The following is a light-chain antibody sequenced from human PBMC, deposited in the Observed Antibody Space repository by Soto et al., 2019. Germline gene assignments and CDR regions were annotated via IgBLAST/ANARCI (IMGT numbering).Light chain of an antibody. CDR1: SSDVDGSDY. Sequence: QSVRTQPRSVSGSPGQSVTISCTGTSSDVDGSDYVSWFQHYPGKGPKLLIYDVTRRPSGVPDRFSGSKSGNTASLTISGLQGEDEADYYCCSHAGSYTFRVFGTGTKVTVL. CDR3: CSHAGSYTFRV. V-gene: IGLV2-11*01. CDR2: DVT. J-gene: IGLJ1*01.